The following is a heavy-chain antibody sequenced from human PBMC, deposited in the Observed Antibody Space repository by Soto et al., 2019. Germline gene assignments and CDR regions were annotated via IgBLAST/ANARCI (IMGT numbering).Heavy chain of an antibody. CDR2: IKSKSDGGTT. CDR1: GFTFSNAW. D-gene: IGHD3-22*01. Sequence: PGGSLRLSCAASGFTFSNAWMNWVRQAPGKGLEWVGRIKSKSDGGTTDYAAPVKGRFTISRDDSKNTLYLQMNSLKTEDTAVYYCTTGLTYYYDSSGYYWAGGMDVWGQGITVTVSS. CDR3: TTGLTYYYDSSGYYWAGGMDV. V-gene: IGHV3-15*01. J-gene: IGHJ6*02.